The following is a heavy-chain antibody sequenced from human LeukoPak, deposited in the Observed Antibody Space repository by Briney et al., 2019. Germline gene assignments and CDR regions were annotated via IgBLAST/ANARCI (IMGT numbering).Heavy chain of an antibody. CDR3: ARSADCTRTSCYAMDV. J-gene: IGHJ6*04. CDR2: ISSSSSYI. Sequence: GGSLRLSCAASGFTFSANSMNWVRQAPGKGLEWVSSISSSSSYIYYADSVKGRFTISRDNAKNSLYLQMNSLRAEDTAVYYCARSADCTRTSCYAMDVWGKGTTVIVSS. V-gene: IGHV3-21*06. D-gene: IGHD2-2*01. CDR1: GFTFSANS.